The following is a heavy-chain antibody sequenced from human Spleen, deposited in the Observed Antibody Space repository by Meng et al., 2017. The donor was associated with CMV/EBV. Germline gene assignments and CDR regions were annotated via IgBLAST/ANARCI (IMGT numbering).Heavy chain of an antibody. CDR1: GFTVSDNY. CDR2: IYTGGIT. J-gene: IGHJ4*02. CDR3: ARERVRSYLDY. D-gene: IGHD2-21*01. Sequence: GESLKISCVASGFTVSDNYMTWVRQAPGKGLEWVSVIYTGGITYYADSVKGRFTISRDNSKNTLYLQMNSLRAEDTAVYYCARERVRSYLDYWGQGTLVTVSS. V-gene: IGHV3-66*02.